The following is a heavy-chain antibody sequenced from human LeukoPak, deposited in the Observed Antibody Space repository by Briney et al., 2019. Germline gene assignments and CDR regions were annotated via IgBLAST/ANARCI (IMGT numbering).Heavy chain of an antibody. CDR2: IIPIFGTA. CDR1: GGTFSSYA. D-gene: IGHD3-10*01. J-gene: IGHJ6*03. CDR3: ARGVRYYYYMDV. Sequence: GASVKVSCKASGGTFSSYAISWVRQAPGQGLEWMGGIIPIFGTANYAQKFQGRVTITADESTSTAYMELSSLRSEDTAVYYCARGVRYYYYMDVWGKGTTVTVSS. V-gene: IGHV1-69*13.